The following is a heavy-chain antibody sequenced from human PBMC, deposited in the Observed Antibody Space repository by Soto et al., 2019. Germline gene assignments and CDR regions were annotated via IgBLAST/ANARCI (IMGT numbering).Heavy chain of an antibody. CDR2: IWYDGSNK. V-gene: IGHV3-33*03. D-gene: IGHD2-21*02. Sequence: QVQLVESGGGVVQPGRSLRLSCAASGFTFSSYGMHWVRQDPGKGLEGVAVIWYDGSNKYYADSVKGRFTISRDNSTNMLHPQMNLLGAEDTAVYSCASNQTAPHYWGQGPLVNVSS. CDR3: ASNQTAPHY. CDR1: GFTFSSYG. J-gene: IGHJ4*02.